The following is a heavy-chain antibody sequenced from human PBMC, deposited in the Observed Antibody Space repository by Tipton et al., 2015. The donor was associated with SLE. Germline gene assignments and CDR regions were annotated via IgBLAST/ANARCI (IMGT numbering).Heavy chain of an antibody. V-gene: IGHV4-39*07. CDR3: ARDQIFGASWWFDP. D-gene: IGHD3-3*01. J-gene: IGHJ5*02. CDR2: INHSGST. CDR1: GGSISSSSYY. Sequence: TLSLTCTVSGGSISSSSYYWGWIRQPPGKGLEWIGEINHSGSTNYNPSLKSRVTISVDTSKNQFSLKLSSVTAADTAVYYCARDQIFGASWWFDPWGQGTLVTVSS.